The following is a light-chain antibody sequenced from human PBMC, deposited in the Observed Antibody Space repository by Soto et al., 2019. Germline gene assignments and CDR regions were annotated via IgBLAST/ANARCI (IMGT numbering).Light chain of an antibody. CDR2: GAS. V-gene: IGKV3-20*01. CDR1: QGVSSSY. CDR3: QQSATSTWT. Sequence: EIVLTQSPGTLSLCAGERATLSCRASQGVSSSYLAWYQQKPGQAPRVVIYGASSRATGIPDRFRGSGSGTDFTLTISRLEPEDFAVYYCQQSATSTWTFGQGTKV. J-gene: IGKJ1*01.